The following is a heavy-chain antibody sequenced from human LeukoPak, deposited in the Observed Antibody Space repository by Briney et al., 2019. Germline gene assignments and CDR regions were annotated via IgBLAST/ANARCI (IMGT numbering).Heavy chain of an antibody. CDR2: IDPSDSYT. Sequence: GESLQISSKGSGYSFTNYWISWVRQMPGKGLEWMGRIDPSDSYTTYSPSFQGHVTISADKSINTAYLQWSSLKASDTAMYYCARHATSYYFDYWGQGILVAVSS. V-gene: IGHV5-10-1*01. J-gene: IGHJ4*02. CDR1: GYSFTNYW. CDR3: ARHATSYYFDY.